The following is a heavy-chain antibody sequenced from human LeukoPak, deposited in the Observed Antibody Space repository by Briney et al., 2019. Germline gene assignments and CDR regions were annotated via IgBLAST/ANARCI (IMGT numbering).Heavy chain of an antibody. V-gene: IGHV4-34*01. D-gene: IGHD2-2*01. Sequence: SETLSLTCAVYGGSFSGHYWSWIRQPPGKGLEWIGEIKHGGSTNYNPSLKSRVTTSVDTSKNQFSLKLSSVTAADTAVYYCARGSGPEYCSSTSCHFDFWGQGTLVTVSS. CDR2: IKHGGST. CDR1: GGSFSGHY. J-gene: IGHJ4*02. CDR3: ARGSGPEYCSSTSCHFDF.